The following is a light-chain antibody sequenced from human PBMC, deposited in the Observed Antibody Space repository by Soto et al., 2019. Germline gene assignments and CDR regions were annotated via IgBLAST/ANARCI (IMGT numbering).Light chain of an antibody. CDR1: RSDVGGYNF. J-gene: IGLJ2*01. CDR2: DVT. V-gene: IGLV2-14*01. CDR3: SSYTSSTTVV. Sequence: QSALTQPASVSGSPGQSITISCTGTRSDVGGYNFVSWYQQHPGKAPKLMIYDVTNRPSGVSNRFSGSKSGNTASLTISGRQAEDEADYSCSSYTSSTTVVFGGGTKLTVL.